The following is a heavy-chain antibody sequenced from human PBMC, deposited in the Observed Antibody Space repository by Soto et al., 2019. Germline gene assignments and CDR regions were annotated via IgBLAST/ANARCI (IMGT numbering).Heavy chain of an antibody. Sequence: QVQLVESGGGLVKPGGSLRLSCAASKFTFSDHYMSWFRQAPGKGLEWVSYISTTGTYTKYADSVKGRFTISRDNAKHSVHLQMNSLRAEDTAVYYCARAGAYCGGDCFFAAFDIWGQGTVVTVSS. CDR2: ISTTGTYT. J-gene: IGHJ3*02. V-gene: IGHV3-11*06. CDR3: ARAGAYCGGDCFFAAFDI. CDR1: KFTFSDHY. D-gene: IGHD2-21*02.